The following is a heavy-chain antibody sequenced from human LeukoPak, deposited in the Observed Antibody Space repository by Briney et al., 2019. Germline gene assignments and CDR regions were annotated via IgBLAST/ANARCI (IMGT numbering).Heavy chain of an antibody. CDR3: ARDRKPGYSNSSYDASDY. V-gene: IGHV3-30-3*01. D-gene: IGHD6-13*01. CDR2: ISYDGSNK. Sequence: QPGRSLSLSCAASGLTFSSYAMHWVRQAPGKGLEWVAVISYDGSNKYYADSVKGRFTISRANSKNTLYLHMNSLRAEDTAVYYCARDRKPGYSNSSYDASDYWGQGTLVTVSS. CDR1: GLTFSSYA. J-gene: IGHJ4*02.